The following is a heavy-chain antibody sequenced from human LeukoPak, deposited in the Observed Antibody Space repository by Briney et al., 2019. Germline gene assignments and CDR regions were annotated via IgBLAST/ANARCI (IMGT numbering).Heavy chain of an antibody. CDR2: ISAYNGNT. CDR3: ARVLVGYYDSSGYYLDAFDI. J-gene: IGHJ3*02. Sequence: GASVKVSCKASGYTFTSYGISWVRQAPGQGLEWMGWISAYNGNTNYAQKLQGRVTMTTDTSTSTAYMELRSLRSDDTAVYYCARVLVGYYDSSGYYLDAFDIWGQGTMVTVSS. V-gene: IGHV1-18*01. D-gene: IGHD3-22*01. CDR1: GYTFTSYG.